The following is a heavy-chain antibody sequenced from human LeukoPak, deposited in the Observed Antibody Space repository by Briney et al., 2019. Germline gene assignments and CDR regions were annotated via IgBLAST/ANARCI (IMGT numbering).Heavy chain of an antibody. V-gene: IGHV4-59*01. Sequence: PSETLSLTCTVSGGSISSYYWSWIRQPPGKGLEWIGYIYYSGSTNYNPSLKSRVTISVDTSKNQFSLKLSSVTAADTAVYYCARGRYSSSWYGEFDPWGQGTLVTVSS. CDR2: IYYSGST. CDR1: GGSISSYY. J-gene: IGHJ5*02. CDR3: ARGRYSSSWYGEFDP. D-gene: IGHD6-13*01.